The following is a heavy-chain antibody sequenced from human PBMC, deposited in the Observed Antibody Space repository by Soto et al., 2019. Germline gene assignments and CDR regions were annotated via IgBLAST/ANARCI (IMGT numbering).Heavy chain of an antibody. Sequence: QVQLVQSGAEVKKPGSSVKVSCKSSGDSFNNYGVNCVRQAPGQGLEWVGGIIHHSGPAKYPQKVQGRANITTDKPTYTVFMELLSLTSDDTAIYYWARGAQLDWHKDFALDVWRQGTSVTVSS. V-gene: IGHV1-69*06. CDR1: GDSFNNYG. CDR3: ARGAQLDWHKDFALDV. J-gene: IGHJ6*02. CDR2: IIHHSGPA. D-gene: IGHD3-9*01.